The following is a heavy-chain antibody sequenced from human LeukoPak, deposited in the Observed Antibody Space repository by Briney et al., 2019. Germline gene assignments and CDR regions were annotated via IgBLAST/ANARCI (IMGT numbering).Heavy chain of an antibody. CDR3: ARVRTMIEYYMDV. CDR2: IYTSGST. J-gene: IGHJ6*03. V-gene: IGHV4-4*07. D-gene: IGHD3-22*01. Sequence: SETLSLTCTVSGGSISSYYWSWLRQPVRKGLEWIGRIYTSGSTNYNPSLKSRVTMSVDTSKNQFSLKLSSVTAADTAVYYCARVRTMIEYYMDVWGKGTTVTVSS. CDR1: GGSISSYY.